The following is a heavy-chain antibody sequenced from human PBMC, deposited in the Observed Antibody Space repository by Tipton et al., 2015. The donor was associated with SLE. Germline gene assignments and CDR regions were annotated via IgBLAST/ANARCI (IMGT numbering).Heavy chain of an antibody. J-gene: IGHJ4*02. Sequence: SLRLSCSASGFTLSAYNMNWVRQAPGKGLEWVSYISSSSTTIYYADSVRGRFTVPRGNAKNSLYLQMNNLGAEDTAVYYCSRAGAVRPPDYWGQGTLVTVSS. CDR1: GFTLSAYN. V-gene: IGHV3-48*01. D-gene: IGHD6-6*01. CDR2: ISSSSTTI. CDR3: SRAGAVRPPDY.